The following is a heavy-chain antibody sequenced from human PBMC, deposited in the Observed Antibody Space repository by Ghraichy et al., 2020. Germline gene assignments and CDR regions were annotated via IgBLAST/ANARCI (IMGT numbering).Heavy chain of an antibody. CDR1: GFTFDKYT. D-gene: IGHD3-10*01. CDR2: IRGDGGT. V-gene: IGHV3-43*01. CDR3: AKDQGGYKGVDY. Sequence: GGSLRRSCAASGFTFDKYTMHWVRQVPGKGLEWVSLIRGDGGTFYADSVRGRFTVSRDNRKNSIYLQVNSLTTEDTAFYYCAKDQGGYKGVDYWGQGTLVTVSS. J-gene: IGHJ4*02.